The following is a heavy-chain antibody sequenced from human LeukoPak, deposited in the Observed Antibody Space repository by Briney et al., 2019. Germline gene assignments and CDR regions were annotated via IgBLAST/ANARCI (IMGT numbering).Heavy chain of an antibody. Sequence: PGGSLRLSCAASGFTFSNACMSWVRQAPGKGLEWLGRIKSKIDGGTTDYGTPVKGRFAISRDDSENTLYLQVNSLKTEDTAVYYCTTDHGGSYYEGNKCDYFDYWGQGTLVTVSS. J-gene: IGHJ4*02. CDR2: IKSKIDGGTT. D-gene: IGHD1-26*01. CDR1: GFTFSNAC. V-gene: IGHV3-15*01. CDR3: TTDHGGSYYEGNKCDYFDY.